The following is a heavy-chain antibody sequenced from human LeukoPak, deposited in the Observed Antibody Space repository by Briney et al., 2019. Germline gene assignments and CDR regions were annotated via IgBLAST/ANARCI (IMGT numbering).Heavy chain of an antibody. CDR2: IYYSGST. Sequence: SETLSLTCAVYGGSFSGYYWSWIRQPPGKGLEWIGYIYYSGSTNYNPSLKSRVTISVDTSKNQFSLKLSSVTAADTAVYYCARFGSGCGGSCYRGAFDIWGQGTMVTVSS. V-gene: IGHV4-59*08. J-gene: IGHJ3*02. CDR1: GGSFSGYY. CDR3: ARFGSGCGGSCYRGAFDI. D-gene: IGHD2-15*01.